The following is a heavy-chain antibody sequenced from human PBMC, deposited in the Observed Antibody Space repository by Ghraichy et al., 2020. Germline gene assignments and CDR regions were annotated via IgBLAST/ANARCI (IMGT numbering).Heavy chain of an antibody. V-gene: IGHV4-59*01. CDR2: IYYSGST. J-gene: IGHJ1*01. CDR3: ARGSNWNYLGHFQY. CDR1: GGSIRSYY. Sequence: TLSLTCTVSGGSIRSYYWSWIRQPPGKGLEWIGYIYYSGSTDYYPSFKSRVTISIDTSKNQFSLKVRSVTAADTAMYYCARGSNWNYLGHFQYWGQGALVTVSS. D-gene: IGHD1-7*01.